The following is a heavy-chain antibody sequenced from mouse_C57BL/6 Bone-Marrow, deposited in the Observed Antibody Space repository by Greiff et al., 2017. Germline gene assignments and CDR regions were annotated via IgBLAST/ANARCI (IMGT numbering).Heavy chain of an antibody. D-gene: IGHD4-1*01. J-gene: IGHJ1*03. CDR3: ARDKLDWYFDV. Sequence: EVKLQQSGPELVKPGASVKISCKASGYTFTDYYMNWVKQSHGKSLEWIGDINPNNGGTSYNQKFKGKATLTVDKSSSTAYMELRSLTSEDSAVYYCARDKLDWYFDVWGTGTTVTVSS. V-gene: IGHV1-26*01. CDR2: INPNNGGT. CDR1: GYTFTDYY.